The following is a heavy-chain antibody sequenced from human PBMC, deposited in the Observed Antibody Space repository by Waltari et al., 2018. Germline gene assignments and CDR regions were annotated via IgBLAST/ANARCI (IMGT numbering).Heavy chain of an antibody. Sequence: EVQLVESGGGLVQPGASLRLACDASGFTFDDFAMHWVRQSPGKGLEWVSGINWNSADITYAGSVKGRFTISRDNDKSSLYLQMNSLRAEDSAFYYCVKDIGASYYFDNWGPGTLVTVSS. CDR2: INWNSADI. CDR1: GFTFDDFA. CDR3: VKDIGASYYFDN. V-gene: IGHV3-9*01. J-gene: IGHJ4*02. D-gene: IGHD1-26*01.